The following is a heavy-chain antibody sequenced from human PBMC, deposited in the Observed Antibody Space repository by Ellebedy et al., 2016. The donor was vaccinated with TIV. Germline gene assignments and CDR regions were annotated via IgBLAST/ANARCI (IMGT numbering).Heavy chain of an antibody. CDR2: IKQDGSEK. J-gene: IGHJ4*02. CDR1: GYTFTSYG. CDR3: ARDFYGDYLGYYFDY. Sequence: AASVKVSCKASGYTFTSYGISWVRQAPGQGLEWVANIKQDGSEKYYVDSVKGRFTISRDNAKNSLYLQMNSLRAEDTAVYYCARDFYGDYLGYYFDYWGQGTLVTVSS. V-gene: IGHV3-7*01. D-gene: IGHD4-17*01.